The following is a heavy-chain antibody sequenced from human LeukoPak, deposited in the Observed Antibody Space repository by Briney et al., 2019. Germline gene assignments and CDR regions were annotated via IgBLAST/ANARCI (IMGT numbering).Heavy chain of an antibody. CDR2: ITVSGSSM. V-gene: IGHV3-48*03. Sequence: GGSLRLSCAASGFTFSSYELNWVRQAPGKGLEWISYITVSGSSMYYADSVKGRCTISRDNAKTSLHLQMNSLRAEDTALYYCVVHSASSCYWGQGTLVTVSS. CDR3: VVHSASSCY. J-gene: IGHJ4*02. D-gene: IGHD1-26*01. CDR1: GFTFSSYE.